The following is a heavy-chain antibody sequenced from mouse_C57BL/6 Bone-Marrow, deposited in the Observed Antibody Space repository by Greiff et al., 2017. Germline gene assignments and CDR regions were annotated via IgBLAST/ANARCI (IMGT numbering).Heavy chain of an antibody. Sequence: EVHLVESGGGLVKPGGSLKLSCAASGFTFSSYAMSWVRQTPEKRLEWVATISDGGSYTYYPDNVKGRFTISRDTAKNNLYLQMSHLKSEDTAMYYCARWYDYDCAMDYWGQGTSVTVSS. CDR1: GFTFSSYA. J-gene: IGHJ4*01. V-gene: IGHV5-4*01. D-gene: IGHD2-4*01. CDR3: ARWYDYDCAMDY. CDR2: ISDGGSYT.